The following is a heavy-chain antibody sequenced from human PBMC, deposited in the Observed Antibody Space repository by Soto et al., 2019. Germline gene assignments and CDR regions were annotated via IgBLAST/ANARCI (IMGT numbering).Heavy chain of an antibody. D-gene: IGHD5-18*01. CDR1: GFTFSSYA. CDR3: ARLSNTYGFSSFNN. Sequence: GGSLRLSCAASGFTFSSYAMSWVRQAPGKGLEWVSAISGSGGSTYYADSVKGRFTISRDNAKNTLYLQMNSLRAEDTAVYYYARLSNTYGFSSFNNWGQGNLVTVSS. J-gene: IGHJ4*02. V-gene: IGHV3-23*01. CDR2: ISGSGGST.